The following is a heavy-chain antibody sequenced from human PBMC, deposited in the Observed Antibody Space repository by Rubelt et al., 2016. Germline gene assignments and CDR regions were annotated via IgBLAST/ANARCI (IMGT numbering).Heavy chain of an antibody. Sequence: GLLQRGGSLRISCAASASSFSSYGMSWVRQAPGKGLEWVSAITDSGGRTHYADSVNGRFTISRDNSKTTLYLQINSLRAEDTALYYGARGHTAVHYDMDVWGQGTTVTVSS. CDR1: ASSFSSYG. CDR3: ARGHTAVHYDMDV. V-gene: IGHV3-23*01. CDR2: ITDSGGRT. D-gene: IGHD5-18*01. J-gene: IGHJ6*02.